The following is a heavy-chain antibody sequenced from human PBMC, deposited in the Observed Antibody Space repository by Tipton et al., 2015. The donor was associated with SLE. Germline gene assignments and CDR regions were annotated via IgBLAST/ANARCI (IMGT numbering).Heavy chain of an antibody. CDR2: ISSSSSYI. Sequence: GSLRLSCAASGFTFSSYSMNWVRQAPGKGLEWVSSISSSSSYIYYADSVKGRFTISRDNAKNSLYLQMNSLRAEDTAVYYCAREREYEWERLTYYYGMDVWGQGTTVTVSS. CDR3: AREREYEWERLTYYYGMDV. J-gene: IGHJ6*02. D-gene: IGHD1-26*01. CDR1: GFTFSSYS. V-gene: IGHV3-21*01.